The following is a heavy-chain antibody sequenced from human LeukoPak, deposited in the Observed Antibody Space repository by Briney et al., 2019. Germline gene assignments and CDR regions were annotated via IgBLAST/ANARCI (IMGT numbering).Heavy chain of an antibody. CDR1: GYTLTELS. CDR2: SDIEDGET. J-gene: IGHJ4*02. Sequence: ASVKVSCKVSGYTLTELSIHWVRQAPGKGLERVGGSDIEDGETIYAHKFSGRVTMTVDTSTDTAYMELRSLRSEATDVDYCATASTSIAVAGVLDYWGQGTLVTVSS. D-gene: IGHD6-19*01. CDR3: ATASTSIAVAGVLDY. V-gene: IGHV1-24*01.